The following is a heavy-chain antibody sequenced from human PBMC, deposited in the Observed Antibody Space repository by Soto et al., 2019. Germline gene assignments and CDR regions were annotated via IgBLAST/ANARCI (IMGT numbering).Heavy chain of an antibody. D-gene: IGHD1-26*01. J-gene: IGHJ4*02. V-gene: IGHV4-61*03. CDR2: IFYNGGT. Sequence: PSETLSPTCTVSGGSVNSGGYYWSWIRQPPGKGLEWIGFIFYNGGTSYNPPLGSRATTSADTSKTLFSQNLNFVTAADTAVYYCAREDHSPRRFYFDTWGQGTLVTVS. CDR3: AREDHSPRRFYFDT. CDR1: GGSVNSGGYY.